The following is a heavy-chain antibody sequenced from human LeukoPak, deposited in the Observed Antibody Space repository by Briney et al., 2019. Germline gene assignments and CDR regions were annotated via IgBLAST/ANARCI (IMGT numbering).Heavy chain of an antibody. CDR2: INMDGSEE. CDR3: TRDRWIDY. CDR1: GLIFSNYW. J-gene: IGHJ4*02. Sequence: QPGGSLRLSCAASGLIFSNYWMTWVRQAPGKGLEWVANINMDGSEENYVDSVKGRFTISRDNAKNPLYLRMNSLRAEDTAVYYCTRDRWIDYWGQGTLVTVSS. V-gene: IGHV3-7*01. D-gene: IGHD3-16*02.